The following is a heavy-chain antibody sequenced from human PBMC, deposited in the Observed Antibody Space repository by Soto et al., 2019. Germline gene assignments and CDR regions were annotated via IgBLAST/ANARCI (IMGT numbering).Heavy chain of an antibody. J-gene: IGHJ4*02. V-gene: IGHV3-11*01. CDR2: ISSSGSTI. D-gene: IGHD3-10*01. CDR1: GFTFSDYY. Sequence: QVQLVESGGGLVKPGGSLRLSCAASGFTFSDYYMSWIRQAPGKGLEGVSYISSSGSTIYYADSVKGRFTISRDKAKNSLYLQMNSLRAEDTAVYYCVIPGPQQLLWFGIGGIDYWGQGTLVTVSS. CDR3: VIPGPQQLLWFGIGGIDY.